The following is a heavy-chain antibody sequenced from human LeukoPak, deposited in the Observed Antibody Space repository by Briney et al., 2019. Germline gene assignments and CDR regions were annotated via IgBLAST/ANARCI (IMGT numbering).Heavy chain of an antibody. J-gene: IGHJ6*02. V-gene: IGHV3-66*01. D-gene: IGHD4-23*01. CDR1: GFTVSTNY. CDR3: ARDRNYYGGNSVTYYYGMDV. CDR2: IYSGGST. Sequence: GGSLRLSCAASGFTVSTNYMSWVRQAPGKGLEWVSVIYSGGSTYYADSVKGRFTISRDDSENTMYLQMNSLRAEDTAVYYCARDRNYYGGNSVTYYYGMDVWGQGTTVTVSS.